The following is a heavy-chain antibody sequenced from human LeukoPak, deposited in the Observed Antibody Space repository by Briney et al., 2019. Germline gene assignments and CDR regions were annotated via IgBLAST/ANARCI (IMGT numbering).Heavy chain of an antibody. CDR1: GGTFSSYA. J-gene: IGHJ4*02. Sequence: SVKLSCKASGGTFSSYAISWVRQAPGQGLEWMGGIISIFGTANYAQKFQGRVTITADESTSTAYMELSSLRSEDTAVYYCAKDGAKPYCSGSSCYLFDYWGQGTLVTVSS. CDR2: IISIFGTA. CDR3: AKDGAKPYCSGSSCYLFDY. V-gene: IGHV1-69*13. D-gene: IGHD2-15*01.